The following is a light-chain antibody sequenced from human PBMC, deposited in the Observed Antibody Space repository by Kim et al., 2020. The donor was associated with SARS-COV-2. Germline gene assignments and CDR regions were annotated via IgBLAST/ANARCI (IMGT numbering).Light chain of an antibody. Sequence: EIVLTQSPDNVSLSPGERATLLCSASQTVTNNFLAWYQQKHGQAPRLLIHAASSRATGIPDRFSGSGTVTDFTLTISRLEPEEFAVYFCHHYGTSPTFGQGTKLVI. CDR1: QTVTNNF. CDR3: HHYGTSPT. V-gene: IGKV3-20*01. CDR2: AAS. J-gene: IGKJ1*01.